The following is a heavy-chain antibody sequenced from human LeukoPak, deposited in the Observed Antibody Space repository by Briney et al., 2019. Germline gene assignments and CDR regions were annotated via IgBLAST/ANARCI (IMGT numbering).Heavy chain of an antibody. V-gene: IGHV4-61*02. D-gene: IGHD6-19*01. Sequence: NTSQALSLTCTVSGGSISSGSYYWSWIRQPAGKGLEWIGRIYTSGSTNYNPSLKSRVTISVDTSKNQFSLKLSSVTAADTAVYYCARVSIAVAGNYYFDCWGQGTLVTVSS. CDR2: IYTSGST. CDR1: GGSISSGSYY. J-gene: IGHJ4*02. CDR3: ARVSIAVAGNYYFDC.